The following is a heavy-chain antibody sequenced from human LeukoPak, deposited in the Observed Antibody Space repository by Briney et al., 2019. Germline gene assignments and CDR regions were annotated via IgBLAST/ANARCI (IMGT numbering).Heavy chain of an antibody. J-gene: IGHJ5*02. Sequence: GGSLRLSCAASGFIVSSNYMSWVRQAPGKGLEWVSVIYSSGSTYYADSVKGRFTISRDNSKNTLYLQMNSLRAEDTAVYYCAILRNWFSPWGQGTLVTVSS. D-gene: IGHD3-10*01. CDR2: IYSSGST. CDR1: GFIVSSNY. CDR3: AILRNWFSP. V-gene: IGHV3-53*01.